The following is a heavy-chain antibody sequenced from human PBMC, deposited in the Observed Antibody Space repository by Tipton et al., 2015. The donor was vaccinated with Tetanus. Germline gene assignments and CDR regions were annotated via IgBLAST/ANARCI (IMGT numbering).Heavy chain of an antibody. CDR1: GASVSSGGYY. J-gene: IGHJ3*02. D-gene: IGHD6-19*01. CDR3: ARIGWLQQNKPAFDI. V-gene: IGHV4-61*08. CDR2: IHYSGTT. Sequence: LRLSCTVSGASVSSGGYYWSWIRQPPGKGLEWIGYIHYSGTTNYNPSVKSRVTISVDTSKNQFSLKLSSVTAADTAVYYCARIGWLQQNKPAFDIWGQGTVVTVSS.